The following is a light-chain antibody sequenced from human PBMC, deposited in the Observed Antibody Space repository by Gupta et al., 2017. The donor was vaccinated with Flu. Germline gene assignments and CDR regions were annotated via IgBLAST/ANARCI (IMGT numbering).Light chain of an antibody. CDR2: KAS. Sequence: DIQMTQSPSTLSASVGDRVTIICRASQSVSSWLAWYQQKPGKAPKLLIYKASTLESGVPSRFSGSGSGTEFALTISSLQPDDLATYFCLQYFSVSEGLTFGQGTTVDIK. CDR3: LQYFSVSEGLT. CDR1: QSVSSW. J-gene: IGKJ1*01. V-gene: IGKV1-5*03.